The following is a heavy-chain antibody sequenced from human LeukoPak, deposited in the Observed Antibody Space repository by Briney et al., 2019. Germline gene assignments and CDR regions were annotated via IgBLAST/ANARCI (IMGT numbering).Heavy chain of an antibody. V-gene: IGHV3-23*01. CDR3: TTESRVCSSLSCRDY. J-gene: IGHJ4*02. CDR2: ISGSGGST. CDR1: GFTFSSYA. D-gene: IGHD2-15*01. Sequence: PGRSLRLSCAASGFTFSSYAMSWVRQAPGRGLEWVSAISGSGGSTYYADSVKGRFTISRDNSKNTLYLQMNSLRVEDTAVYYCTTESRVCSSLSCRDYWGQGTLVTVSS.